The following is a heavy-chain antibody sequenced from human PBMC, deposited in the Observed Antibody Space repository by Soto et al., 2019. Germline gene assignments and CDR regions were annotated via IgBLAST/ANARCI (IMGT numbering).Heavy chain of an antibody. J-gene: IGHJ4*02. CDR1: GYTFTDTF. CDR3: ARGLPRTVLGFDY. D-gene: IGHD1-1*01. CDR2: INLNLGNT. V-gene: IGHV1-2*02. Sequence: QVQLVQSGAEVKRPGASVKVSCKASGYTFTDTFIHWLRQAPGQRPEWMGWINLNLGNTHYARNFQGLVTLTRDTSTTTAYMELVGLNSDDSAFYFCARGLPRTVLGFDYWGQGTLVTVSS.